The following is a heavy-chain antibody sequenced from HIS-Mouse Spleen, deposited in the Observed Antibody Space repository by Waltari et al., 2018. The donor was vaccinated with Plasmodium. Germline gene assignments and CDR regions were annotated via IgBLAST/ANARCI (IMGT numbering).Heavy chain of an antibody. J-gene: IGHJ4*02. CDR3: ARDPFYVDTAMVLDC. CDR1: GFTFSSSA. D-gene: IGHD5-18*01. V-gene: IGHV3-30*04. Sequence: QVQLVESGGGVVQPGRSLRLSCAASGFTFSSSAMHWVCQAPGKGLEWVAVISYDGSNKYYADSVQGRFTISRDNSKNTLYLQMNSLRAEDTAVYYCARDPFYVDTAMVLDCWGQGTLVTVSS. CDR2: ISYDGSNK.